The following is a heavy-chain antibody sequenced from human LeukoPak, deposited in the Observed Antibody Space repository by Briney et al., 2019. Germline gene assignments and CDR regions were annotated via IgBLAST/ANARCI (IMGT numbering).Heavy chain of an antibody. J-gene: IGHJ3*02. CDR2: IYYSGST. D-gene: IGHD4-11*01. CDR3: ARDSIDGTTFPGLGAFDI. V-gene: IGHV4-59*01. CDR1: GGSISSYY. Sequence: PSETLSLTCTVSGGSISSYYWSRIRQPPGKGLEWIGYIYYSGSTNYNPSLKSRVTISVDTSKNQFSLKLSSVTAADTAVYYCARDSIDGTTFPGLGAFDIWGQGTMVTVSS.